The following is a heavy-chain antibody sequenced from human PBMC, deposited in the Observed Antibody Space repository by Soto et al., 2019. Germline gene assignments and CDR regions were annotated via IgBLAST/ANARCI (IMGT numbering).Heavy chain of an antibody. Sequence: QVQLVESGGGLVKPGGSLRLSCAVSGFTFSDYYMTWIRQAPGKGLEWGSDIRSSTSDTNYADSVKGRFTISRDNAKNSLFLQMNSLRAEDTAVYYCARGRGAAAAYFDFWGQGTLVTVSS. CDR3: ARGRGAAAAYFDF. D-gene: IGHD6-13*01. J-gene: IGHJ4*02. V-gene: IGHV3-11*05. CDR1: GFTFSDYY. CDR2: IRSSTSDT.